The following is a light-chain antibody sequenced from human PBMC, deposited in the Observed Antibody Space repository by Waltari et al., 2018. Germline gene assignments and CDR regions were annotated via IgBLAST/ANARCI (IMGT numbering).Light chain of an antibody. CDR2: QAS. CDR3: QQYHSDWTT. J-gene: IGKJ5*01. CDR1: QDIHRY. Sequence: IQLTQTPSTLSASAGDSVTITCRASQDIHRYLASYQHKSAKATQVLIYQASRLEIGVSSRFSGGGSGTDFTLTIRNLQPDDFATYFCQQYHSDWTTFGQGTRLEIK. V-gene: IGKV1-5*03.